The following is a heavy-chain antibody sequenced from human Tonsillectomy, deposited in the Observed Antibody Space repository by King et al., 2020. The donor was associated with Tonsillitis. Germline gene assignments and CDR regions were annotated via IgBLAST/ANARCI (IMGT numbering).Heavy chain of an antibody. CDR3: ARGKGGAPDVFDT. V-gene: IGHV3-74*01. Sequence: VQLVESGGGLVQPGGSLRLSCAASGFTFSSYWMHWVRQAPGKGLVWVSRIKNEGSSTSYADSVKGRFTISRDSAKNTLYLQMNSLRAEDTATYYCARGKGGAPDVFDTWGQGTMVTVSS. D-gene: IGHD3-16*01. J-gene: IGHJ3*02. CDR2: IKNEGSST. CDR1: GFTFSSYW.